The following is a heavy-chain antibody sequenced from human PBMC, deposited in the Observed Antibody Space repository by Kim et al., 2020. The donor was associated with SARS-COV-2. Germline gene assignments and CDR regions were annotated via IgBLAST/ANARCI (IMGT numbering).Heavy chain of an antibody. Sequence: YYADSVKGRFTISRDNSKNTVYLQMNSLRGEDTAVYYCARDRSTRGTFDVWGQGTMVTVSS. J-gene: IGHJ3*01. CDR3: ARDRSTRGTFDV. D-gene: IGHD2-2*01. V-gene: IGHV3-53*01.